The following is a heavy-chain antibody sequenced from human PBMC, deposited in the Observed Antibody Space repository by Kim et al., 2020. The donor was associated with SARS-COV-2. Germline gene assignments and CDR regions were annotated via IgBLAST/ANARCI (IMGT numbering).Heavy chain of an antibody. V-gene: IGHV3-43*02. CDR1: GFTFDDYD. CDR3: VKDKPSAGFDY. Sequence: GGSLRLSCAASGFTFDDYDMHWVRQTPGKGLEWVSLISGDGGNPNYADSVKGRFTISRDKSKNAVYLQMDSLRTEDTALYYCVKDKPSAGFDYWGQGTLVTVSS. CDR2: ISGDGGNP. D-gene: IGHD6-13*01. J-gene: IGHJ4*02.